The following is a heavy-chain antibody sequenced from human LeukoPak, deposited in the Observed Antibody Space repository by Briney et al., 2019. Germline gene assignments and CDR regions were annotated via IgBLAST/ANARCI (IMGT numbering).Heavy chain of an antibody. D-gene: IGHD3-22*01. CDR2: IYSGGNT. CDR1: GFSVSNYY. CDR3: ARCYYDGSGFYYYFDY. V-gene: IGHV3-53*01. Sequence: PGGSLSLSCAASGFSVSNYYMSWVRQAPGKGLEWVSVIYSGGNTYYTDSVKGRFTISRDNPKNTVFLQMGSLRGEDTAVYYCARCYYDGSGFYYYFDYWGQGTLVTVS. J-gene: IGHJ4*02.